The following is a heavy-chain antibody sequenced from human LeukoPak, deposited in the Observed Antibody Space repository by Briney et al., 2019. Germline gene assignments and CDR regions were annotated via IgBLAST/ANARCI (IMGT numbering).Heavy chain of an antibody. J-gene: IGHJ6*02. CDR1: GFTVSSNY. CDR2: ISGSGGST. V-gene: IGHV3-23*01. D-gene: IGHD3-10*01. CDR3: AKGGSGDGMDV. Sequence: GGSLRLSCAASGFTVSSNYMSWVRQAPGKGLEWVSAISGSGGSTYYADSVKGRFTISRDNSKNTLYLQMNSLRAEDTAVYYCAKGGSGDGMDVWGQGTTVTVSS.